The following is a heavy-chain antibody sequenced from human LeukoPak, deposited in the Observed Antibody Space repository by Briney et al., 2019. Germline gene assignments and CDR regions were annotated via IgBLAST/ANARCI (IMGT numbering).Heavy chain of an antibody. CDR3: ARGVVRGVIGYYYYYYGMDV. Sequence: PSETLSLTCAVYGGSFIGYYWSWIRQPPGKGLEWIGEINHSGSTNYNPSLKSRVTISVDTSKNQFSLKLSSVTAADTAVYYCARGVVRGVIGYYYYYYGMDVWGQGTTVTVSS. J-gene: IGHJ6*02. CDR2: INHSGST. CDR1: GGSFIGYY. D-gene: IGHD3-10*01. V-gene: IGHV4-34*01.